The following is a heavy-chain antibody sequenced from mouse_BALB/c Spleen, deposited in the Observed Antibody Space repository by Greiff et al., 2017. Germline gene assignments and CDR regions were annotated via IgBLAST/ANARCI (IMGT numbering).Heavy chain of an antibody. CDR2: ISSGGSYT. V-gene: IGHV5-6*01. J-gene: IGHJ3*01. D-gene: IGHD1-2*01. Sequence: EVNLVESGGDLVKPGGSLKLSCAASGFTFSSYGMSWVRQTPDKRLEWVATISSGGSYTYYPDSVKGRFTISRDNAKNTLYLQMSSLKSEDTAMYYCAREGATAPFAYWGQGTLVTVSA. CDR3: AREGATAPFAY. CDR1: GFTFSSYG.